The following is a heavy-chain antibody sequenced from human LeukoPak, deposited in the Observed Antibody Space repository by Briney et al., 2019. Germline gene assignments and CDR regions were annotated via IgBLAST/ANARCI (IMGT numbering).Heavy chain of an antibody. V-gene: IGHV3-64*02. CDR2: IGTNGGST. D-gene: IGHD2-2*01. Sequence: TGGSLRLSCAASGFTFSTYPMHWVRQAPGKGLEYVSVIGTNGGSTYYADSVKGRFTISRDNSKNTLYLQMGSLRADDMAVYYCARRYCTSTSCPFWYFDLWGRGTLVTVSS. J-gene: IGHJ2*01. CDR3: ARRYCTSTSCPFWYFDL. CDR1: GFTFSTYP.